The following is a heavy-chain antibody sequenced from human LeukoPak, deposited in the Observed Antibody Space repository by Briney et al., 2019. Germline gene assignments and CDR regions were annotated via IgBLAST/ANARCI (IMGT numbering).Heavy chain of an antibody. V-gene: IGHV4-59*01. CDR1: GGSISSYY. J-gene: IGHJ4*02. D-gene: IGHD6-13*01. CDR3: ARYGLTGYSSSHVDY. CDR2: IYYSGST. Sequence: PSETLSLTCTVSGGSISSYYWSWIRQPPGKGLEWIGYIYYSGSTNYNPSLKSRVTISVDTSKNQFSLKLSSVTAADTAVYYCARYGLTGYSSSHVDYWGQGTLVTVSS.